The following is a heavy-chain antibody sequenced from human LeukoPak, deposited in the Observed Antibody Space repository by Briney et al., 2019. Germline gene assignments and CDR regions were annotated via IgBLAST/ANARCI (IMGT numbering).Heavy chain of an antibody. D-gene: IGHD6-13*01. J-gene: IGHJ4*02. CDR3: ARELVRIAAAGLGY. CDR2: ISYDGSNK. Sequence: GGSLRLSCAASGFTFSSYAMHWVRQAPGKGLEWVAVISYDGSNKYYADSVKGRFTISRDNSKNTLYLQMNSLRAEDTAVYYCARELVRIAAAGLGYRGQGTLVSVSS. CDR1: GFTFSSYA. V-gene: IGHV3-30-3*01.